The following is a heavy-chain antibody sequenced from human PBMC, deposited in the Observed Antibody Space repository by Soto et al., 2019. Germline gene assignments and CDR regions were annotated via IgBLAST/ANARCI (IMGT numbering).Heavy chain of an antibody. Sequence: GASVKVSCKASGGSFSSYAISWVRQAPGQGLEWMGGIIPIFGTANYAQKFQGRVTITADKSTSTAYMELSSLRSEDTAVYYCAREIDDSSGYPAFDIWGQGTMVT. CDR3: AREIDDSSGYPAFDI. J-gene: IGHJ3*02. CDR1: GGSFSSYA. D-gene: IGHD3-22*01. CDR2: IIPIFGTA. V-gene: IGHV1-69*06.